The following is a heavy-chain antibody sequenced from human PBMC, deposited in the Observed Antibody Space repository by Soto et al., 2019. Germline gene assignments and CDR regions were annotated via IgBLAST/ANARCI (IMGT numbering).Heavy chain of an antibody. CDR1: GASLSDNY. Sequence: SETLSLTCAVYGASLSDNYCNWLRQPPGKGLEWIGEINHSGNTNYNPSLKSRVTISEDTSKSQFSLKVNSMTAADTAVYYCARYRREAVAGYALDNWGQGILVTVSS. D-gene: IGHD6-13*01. CDR2: INHSGNT. J-gene: IGHJ4*02. CDR3: ARYRREAVAGYALDN. V-gene: IGHV4-34*01.